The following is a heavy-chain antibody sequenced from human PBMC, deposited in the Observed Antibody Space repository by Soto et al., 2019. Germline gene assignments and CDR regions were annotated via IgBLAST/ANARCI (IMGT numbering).Heavy chain of an antibody. Sequence: PSETLSLTCTVSGDSISSAYYYWSWIRQTPGKGLEWIGHIFYSGTTYYNPSLKSRLTISVDTYKNHFSLRLTSVTAADTAVYYCDRDLWVEPEIYSYGMDVWGRGTTVTVSS. J-gene: IGHJ6*02. CDR2: IFYSGTT. V-gene: IGHV4-30-4*01. D-gene: IGHD1-1*01. CDR1: GDSISSAYYY. CDR3: DRDLWVEPEIYSYGMDV.